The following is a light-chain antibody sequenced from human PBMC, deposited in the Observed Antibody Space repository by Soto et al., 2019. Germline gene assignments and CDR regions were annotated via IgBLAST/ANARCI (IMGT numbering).Light chain of an antibody. CDR2: DNN. CDR3: GTWDSSLSVVV. J-gene: IGLJ2*01. Sequence: QSVLTQPPSVSAAPGQKVTISCSGSSSNIGNNYVSWYQQFPGTAPKLLIYDNNQRPSGIPDRFSGSKSGTSATLGITGLQTGDEANYYCGTWDSSLSVVVFGGGTKLTL. V-gene: IGLV1-51*01. CDR1: SSNIGNNY.